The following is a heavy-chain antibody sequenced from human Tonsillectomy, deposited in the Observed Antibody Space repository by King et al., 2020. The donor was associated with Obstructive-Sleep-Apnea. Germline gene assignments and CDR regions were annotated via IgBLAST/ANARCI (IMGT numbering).Heavy chain of an antibody. J-gene: IGHJ6*02. D-gene: IGHD6-19*01. CDR3: ARAPTGAVAGTYGMDV. V-gene: IGHV3-13*04. CDR1: GFTFSSYD. CDR2: IGTAGDT. Sequence: VQLVESGGGLVQPGGSLRLSCAASGFTFSSYDMHWVRQATGKGLEWVSAIGTAGDTYYPGSVKGRFTISRENAKNSLYLQMNSLRAGDTAVYYCARAPTGAVAGTYGMDVWGQGTTVTVSS.